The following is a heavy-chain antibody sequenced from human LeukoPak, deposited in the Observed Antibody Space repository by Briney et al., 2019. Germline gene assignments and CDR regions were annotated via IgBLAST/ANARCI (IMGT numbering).Heavy chain of an antibody. V-gene: IGHV3-11*06. CDR3: ARAVRYYYYGMDV. J-gene: IGHJ6*02. CDR2: ISSSSTYT. Sequence: PGGSLRLSCAASGFTFSDYYMSWIRQAPGKGLEWVSYISSSSTYTNYADSVKGRSTISRDNAKNSLYLQMNSLRAEDTAVYYCARAVRYYYYGMDVWGQGTTVTVSS. CDR1: GFTFSDYY. D-gene: IGHD3-10*01.